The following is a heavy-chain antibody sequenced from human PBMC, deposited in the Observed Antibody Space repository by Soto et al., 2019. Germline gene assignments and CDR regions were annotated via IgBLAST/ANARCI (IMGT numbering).Heavy chain of an antibody. J-gene: IGHJ4*02. CDR1: GYTFTSYG. D-gene: IGHD6-19*01. CDR3: ARLTSRIAVAGSFDY. CDR2: ISAYNGNT. Sequence: ASVKVSCKASGYTFTSYGISWVRQAPGQGLEWMGWISAYNGNTNYAQKLQGRVTMTTDTSTSTAYMELRSLRSDYTAVYYCARLTSRIAVAGSFDYWGQGTLVTVSS. V-gene: IGHV1-18*01.